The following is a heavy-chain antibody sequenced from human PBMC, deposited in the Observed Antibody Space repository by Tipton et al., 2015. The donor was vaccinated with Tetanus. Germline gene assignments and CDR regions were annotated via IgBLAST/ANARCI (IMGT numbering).Heavy chain of an antibody. Sequence: TLSLTCTASGGSLSSGGYYWTWIRQHPGMGLEWIGDIYFSGSTYYNPSLKSRVTISVDTSKNLSSLRLNSVTAADTAVYYCARDQARGARGWNYFDCWGQGTLVTVSS. J-gene: IGHJ4*02. CDR1: GGSLSSGGYY. D-gene: IGHD1-26*01. CDR2: IYFSGST. V-gene: IGHV4-31*03. CDR3: ARDQARGARGWNYFDC.